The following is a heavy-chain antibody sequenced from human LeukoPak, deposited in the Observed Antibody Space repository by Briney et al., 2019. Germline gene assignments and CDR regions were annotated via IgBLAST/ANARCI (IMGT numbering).Heavy chain of an antibody. CDR1: GDSVSSNSAA. V-gene: IGHV6-1*01. J-gene: IGHJ6*02. D-gene: IGHD6-19*01. CDR3: ARDPYSSGWQVHYYYYGMDA. CDR2: TYYRSKWYN. Sequence: SQTLSLTCAISGDSVSSNSAAWNWIRQSPSRGLEWLGRTYYRSKWYNDYAVSVKSRITINPDTSKNQFSLQLNSVTPEDTAVYYCARDPYSSGWQVHYYYYGMDAWGQGTTVTVSS.